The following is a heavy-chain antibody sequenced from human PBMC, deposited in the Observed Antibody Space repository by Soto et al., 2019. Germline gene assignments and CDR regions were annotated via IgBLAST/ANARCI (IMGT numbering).Heavy chain of an antibody. V-gene: IGHV3-23*01. D-gene: IGHD3-16*02. CDR1: GFTFSSYA. J-gene: IGHJ6*02. CDR3: AKDPYDYVWGSYRYEDYYGMDV. CDR2: ISGSGGST. Sequence: GSLRLSCAASGFTFSSYAMSWVRQAPGKGLEWVSAISGSGGSTYYADSVKGRFTISRDNSKNTLYLQMNSLRAEDTAVYYCAKDPYDYVWGSYRYEDYYGMDVWGQGTTVTVSS.